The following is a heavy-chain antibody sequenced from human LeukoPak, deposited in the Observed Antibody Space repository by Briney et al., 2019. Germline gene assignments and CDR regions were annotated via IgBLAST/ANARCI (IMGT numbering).Heavy chain of an antibody. CDR3: ASQAQDGSYFDY. D-gene: IGHD5-24*01. CDR2: IYYSGST. Sequence: SETLSLTCTVSGGSISSFYWSWIRQPPRKGLEWIGYIYYSGSTNYNPSLKSRVTISVHTSKNQFSLKLSSVTAADTAVYYCASQAQDGSYFDYWGQGTLVTVS. CDR1: GGSISSFY. V-gene: IGHV4-59*01. J-gene: IGHJ4*02.